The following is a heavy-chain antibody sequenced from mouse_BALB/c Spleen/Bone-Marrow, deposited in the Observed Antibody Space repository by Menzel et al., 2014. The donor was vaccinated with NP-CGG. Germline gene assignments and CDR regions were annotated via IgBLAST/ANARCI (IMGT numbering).Heavy chain of an antibody. CDR3: TRIKDDEGYYFDY. CDR1: GFTFSNYW. D-gene: IGHD2-12*01. Sequence: EVQGVESGGGLVQPGVSMKVSCVASGFTFSNYWMNWVSQSPEKGLEWVAEIRLNSNNYGTHYEESVKGRITISRDDSKSSVFLKMINRRAEETGIYYCTRIKDDEGYYFDYWGQGTSLTVSS. J-gene: IGHJ2*02. CDR2: IRLNSNNYGT. V-gene: IGHV6-6*02.